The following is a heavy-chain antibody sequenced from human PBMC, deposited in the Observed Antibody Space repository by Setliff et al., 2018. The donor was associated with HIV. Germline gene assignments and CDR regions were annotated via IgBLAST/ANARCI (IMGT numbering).Heavy chain of an antibody. CDR2: ITDSGDKT. Sequence: GGSLRLSCAASGFTFSNAWMSWVRQAPGKGLEWVSSITDSGDKTYYADSVKGRFTISRDISRNTLYLQLNSLRAEDTAMYYCARRANYDSSAYSYWGQGTLVTVSS. D-gene: IGHD3-22*01. J-gene: IGHJ4*02. CDR1: GFTFSNAW. CDR3: ARRANYDSSAYSY. V-gene: IGHV3-23*01.